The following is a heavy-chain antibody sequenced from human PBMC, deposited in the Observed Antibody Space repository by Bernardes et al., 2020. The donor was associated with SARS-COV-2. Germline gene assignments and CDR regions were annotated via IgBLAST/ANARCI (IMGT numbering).Heavy chain of an antibody. Sequence: GGSLRLSCAASGFTFNSYAMNWVRQAPGKGLEWVSTILADGGRAYYADSVKGRFTISRDNSKNTLYLQMNSLRAEDTAVYYCAKGGIAAAGTFGYWGQGTLVTVSS. CDR1: GFTFNSYA. V-gene: IGHV3-23*01. CDR3: AKGGIAAAGTFGY. J-gene: IGHJ4*02. CDR2: ILADGGRA. D-gene: IGHD6-13*01.